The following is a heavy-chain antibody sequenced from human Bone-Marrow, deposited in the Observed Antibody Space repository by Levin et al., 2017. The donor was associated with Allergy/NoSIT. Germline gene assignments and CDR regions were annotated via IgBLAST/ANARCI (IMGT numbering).Heavy chain of an antibody. CDR2: ISSSGSDM. J-gene: IGHJ6*02. CDR1: GFTFSIYS. Sequence: GGSLRLSCTVSGFTFSIYSINWVRQAPGKGLEWVSSISSSGSDMYYVDSVKGRFTISRDNSKNTLFLQMNSLRADDTAVYYCARGDGASNNWDEFMGYYYYGMDVWGQGTTVTVSS. D-gene: IGHD1-1*01. V-gene: IGHV3-21*01. CDR3: ARGDGASNNWDEFMGYYYYGMDV.